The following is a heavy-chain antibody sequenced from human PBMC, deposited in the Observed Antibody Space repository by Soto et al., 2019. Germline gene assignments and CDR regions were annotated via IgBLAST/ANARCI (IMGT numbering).Heavy chain of an antibody. J-gene: IGHJ4*02. Sequence: QMQLQESGPGLVKPSETLSLTCAVSSASIITEQRWTWVRQPPGKGLEWIGEIHHSGSTNNNPSLRRRVTMSVDKPKNQFSLNLNSVTAADTALYYCARSFGWYAIDHWGQGTLVIVSS. V-gene: IGHV4-4*02. D-gene: IGHD6-19*01. CDR3: ARSFGWYAIDH. CDR2: IHHSGST. CDR1: SASIITEQR.